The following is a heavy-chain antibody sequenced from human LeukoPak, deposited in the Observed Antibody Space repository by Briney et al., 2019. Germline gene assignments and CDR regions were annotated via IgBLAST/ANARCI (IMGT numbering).Heavy chain of an antibody. CDR1: GFTFSSHW. V-gene: IGHV3-74*01. CDR2: INSDGSST. D-gene: IGHD1-26*01. Sequence: PGGSLRLSCAASGFTFSSHWMHWVRQAPGKGLVWVSRINSDGSSTSYADSVKGRFTISRDNAKNTLYLQMNSLRAEDTAVYYCARAVRSRPFPNDYWGQGTLVTVSS. CDR3: ARAVRSRPFPNDY. J-gene: IGHJ4*02.